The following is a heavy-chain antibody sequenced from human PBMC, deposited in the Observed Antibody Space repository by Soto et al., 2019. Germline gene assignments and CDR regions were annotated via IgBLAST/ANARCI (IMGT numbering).Heavy chain of an antibody. D-gene: IGHD4-4*01. CDR1: GGTFSSYA. Sequence: SVKVSCKASGGTFSSYAISWVRQAPGQGLEWMGGIIPIFGTANYAQKFQGRVTITADKSTSTAYMELSSLRSEDTAVYYCARGRWLQSYYYYYGMDVWGQGTTVTVSS. CDR3: ARGRWLQSYYYYYGMDV. V-gene: IGHV1-69*06. CDR2: IIPIFGTA. J-gene: IGHJ6*02.